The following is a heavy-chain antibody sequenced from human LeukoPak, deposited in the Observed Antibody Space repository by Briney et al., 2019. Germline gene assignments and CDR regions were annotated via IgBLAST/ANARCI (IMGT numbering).Heavy chain of an antibody. CDR3: AKSMYYYDSSDHLGIYYYYYYMDV. Sequence: PGGSLRLSCAASGFTFSSYGMHWVRQAPGKGLEWVAVISYDGSNKYYADSVKGRFTISRDNSKNTLYLQMNSLRAEDTAVYYCAKSMYYYDSSDHLGIYYYYYYMDVWGKGTTVTVSS. V-gene: IGHV3-30*18. J-gene: IGHJ6*03. CDR1: GFTFSSYG. CDR2: ISYDGSNK. D-gene: IGHD3-22*01.